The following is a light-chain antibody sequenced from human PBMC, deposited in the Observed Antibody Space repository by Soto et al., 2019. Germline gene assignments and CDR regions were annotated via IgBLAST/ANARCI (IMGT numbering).Light chain of an antibody. J-gene: IGKJ3*01. CDR1: QDINNY. CDR3: QRHNSAPPVT. CDR2: AAS. V-gene: IGKV1-27*01. Sequence: DIQMTQSPSSLSASVGDRVTISCRASQDINNYLAWYQQKPGKTPKLLIYAASTLQSGVPSRFSGSGSGTAFTLTISRMQPEDVSTYYCQRHNSAPPVTFGPGTKVD.